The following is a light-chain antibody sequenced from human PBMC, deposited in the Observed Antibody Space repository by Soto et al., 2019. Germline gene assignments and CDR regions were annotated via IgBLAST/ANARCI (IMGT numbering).Light chain of an antibody. CDR3: QQYGDSPRT. Sequence: EIVLTQSPVTLSLSPGEIATLSCMASESVSSSYLAWYEQQPGQAPRLLIFGASSRATGTPDRFSGSGSGTDFALTISRLEHEDFAVYYCQQYGDSPRTFGQGTRLEIK. CDR1: ESVSSSY. V-gene: IGKV3-20*01. J-gene: IGKJ5*01. CDR2: GAS.